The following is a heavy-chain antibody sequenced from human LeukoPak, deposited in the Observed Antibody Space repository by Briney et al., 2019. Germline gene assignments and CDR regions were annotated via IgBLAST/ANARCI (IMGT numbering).Heavy chain of an antibody. V-gene: IGHV1-2*02. J-gene: IGHJ4*02. CDR2: INSNSGGT. Sequence: ASVKVSCRASGYTFTDYYMHWVRQAPGHGLEWMGWINSNSGGTNYAQKFQGRVTMTRDTSISTAYMELSSLRSDDTAVYYCARVLVPAGGGVVNYWGQGTLVTVSS. CDR1: GYTFTDYY. D-gene: IGHD3-16*01. CDR3: ARVLVPAGGGVVNY.